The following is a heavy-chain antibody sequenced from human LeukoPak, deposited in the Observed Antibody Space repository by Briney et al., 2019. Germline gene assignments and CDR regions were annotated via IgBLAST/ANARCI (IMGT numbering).Heavy chain of an antibody. V-gene: IGHV4-34*01. CDR3: ARGPYCGGDCYSHFDY. CDR1: GGSFSGYY. J-gene: IGHJ4*02. D-gene: IGHD2-21*01. CDR2: INHSGST. Sequence: SETLSLTCAVYGGSFSGYYWSWIRQPPGKGLEWIGEINHSGSTNYNPSLKSRVTISVDTSKNLFSLKLSSVTAADTAVYYCARGPYCGGDCYSHFDYWGQGTLVTVSS.